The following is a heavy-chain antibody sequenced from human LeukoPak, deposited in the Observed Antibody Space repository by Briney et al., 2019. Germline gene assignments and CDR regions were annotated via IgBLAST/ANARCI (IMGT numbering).Heavy chain of an antibody. CDR2: IYYSGST. CDR1: GGSISSGDYY. V-gene: IGHV4-30-4*08. CDR3: ARPIVVVPAATHFTFDY. J-gene: IGHJ4*02. D-gene: IGHD2-2*01. Sequence: SETLSLTCTVSGGSISSGDYYWSWIRQPPGKGLEWIGYIYYSGSTYYNPSLKSRVTISVDTSKNQFSLKLSSVTAADTAVYYCARPIVVVPAATHFTFDYWGQGTLVTVSS.